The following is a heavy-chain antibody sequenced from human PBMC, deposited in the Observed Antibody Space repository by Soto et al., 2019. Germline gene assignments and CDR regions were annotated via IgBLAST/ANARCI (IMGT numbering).Heavy chain of an antibody. J-gene: IGHJ5*02. V-gene: IGHV1-18*01. D-gene: IGHD3-16*01. Sequence: QVQLVQSGAEVKKPGASVKVSCKASGYPFTSYGISWVRQAPGQGLEWMGWISAYNGNTNYAQKLQCRVTMTTDTSTRTADMEVRSLRSDDTAVDSCAREVWAIVGGVILHWFDPWGQGTLVTVSS. CDR1: GYPFTSYG. CDR2: ISAYNGNT. CDR3: AREVWAIVGGVILHWFDP.